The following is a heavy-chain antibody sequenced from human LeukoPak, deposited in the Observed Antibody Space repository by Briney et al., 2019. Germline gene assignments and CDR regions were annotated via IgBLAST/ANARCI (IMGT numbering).Heavy chain of an antibody. D-gene: IGHD5-18*01. Sequence: QPGGSLRLSCAASGFTFSSYGMHWVRQAPGKGLEWVAFIRYDGSNKYYPDSVKGRFTISRDNSKNTLYLQMNSLSAEDTAVYYCARNVDTPILTLFDYWGQGTLVTVSS. J-gene: IGHJ4*02. CDR2: IRYDGSNK. CDR1: GFTFSSYG. CDR3: ARNVDTPILTLFDY. V-gene: IGHV3-30*02.